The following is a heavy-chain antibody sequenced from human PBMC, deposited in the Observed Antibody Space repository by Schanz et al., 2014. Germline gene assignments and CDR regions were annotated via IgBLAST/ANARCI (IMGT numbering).Heavy chain of an antibody. CDR1: GYTFTSYG. CDR2: ISAYNGNT. Sequence: QVQLVQSEAEVKKPGPSVKVSCKASGYTFTSYGINWVRQAPGLGLEWMGWISAYNGNTNYAQKLQGRVTMTTDTSTSTAYMELRSLRSDDTAVYYCARGGYSSGWYDRDIAHFDYWGQGTLVTVSS. CDR3: ARGGYSSGWYDRDIAHFDY. D-gene: IGHD6-19*01. J-gene: IGHJ4*02. V-gene: IGHV1-18*01.